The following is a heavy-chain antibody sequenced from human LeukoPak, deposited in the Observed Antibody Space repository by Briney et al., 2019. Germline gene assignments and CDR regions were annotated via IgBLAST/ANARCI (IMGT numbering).Heavy chain of an antibody. V-gene: IGHV1-2*02. D-gene: IGHD6-13*01. Sequence: ASVKVSCKASGYTFTGYYMHWVRQAPGQGLEWVGWINPNNGGTSYAQKFQGRVTMTRDTSITTAYMELPTLTSDDTAVYYCARGSSSPVPNFDYWGQGTLVTVSS. J-gene: IGHJ4*02. CDR3: ARGSSSPVPNFDY. CDR1: GYTFTGYY. CDR2: INPNNGGT.